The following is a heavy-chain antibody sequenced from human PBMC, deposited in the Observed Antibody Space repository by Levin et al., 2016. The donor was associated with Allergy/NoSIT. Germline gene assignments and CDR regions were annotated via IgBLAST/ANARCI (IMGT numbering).Heavy chain of an antibody. CDR1: GFTFSSYG. J-gene: IGHJ4*02. V-gene: IGHV3-30*18. CDR3: AKDEGYYYGSGSYDY. CDR2: ISYDGSNK. D-gene: IGHD3-10*01. Sequence: GESLKISCAASGFTFSSYGMHWVRQAPGKGLEWVAVISYDGSNKYYADSVKGRFTISRDNSKNTLYLQMNSLRAEDTAVYYCAKDEGYYYGSGSYDYWGQGTLVTVSS.